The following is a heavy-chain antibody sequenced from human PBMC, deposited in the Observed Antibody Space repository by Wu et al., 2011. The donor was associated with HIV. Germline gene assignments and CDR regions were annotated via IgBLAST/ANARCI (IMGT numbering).Heavy chain of an antibody. CDR1: GGTFSSYS. Sequence: QVQLVQSGAEVKKPGSSVKVSCKASGGTFSSYSFSWLRQAPGQGLEWMGRILPLFGTANYAQKFQGRVTITADTSTSTVYMELSSLRSEDTAIYFCARSGEAAAYYNYYMNVWGKGTTVTISS. D-gene: IGHD2-2*01. CDR3: ARSGEAAAYYNYYMNV. CDR2: ILPLFGTA. V-gene: IGHV1-69*08. J-gene: IGHJ6*03.